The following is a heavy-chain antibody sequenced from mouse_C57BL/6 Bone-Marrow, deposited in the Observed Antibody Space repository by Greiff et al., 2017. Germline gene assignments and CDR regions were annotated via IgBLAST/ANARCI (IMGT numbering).Heavy chain of an antibody. CDR2: ILPGSGST. J-gene: IGHJ1*03. D-gene: IGHD1-1*01. CDR3: ARGVYYYGGRPGWYFDV. CDR1: GYTFTGYW. V-gene: IGHV1-9*01. Sequence: QVQLQQSGAELMKPGASVKLSCKATGYTFTGYWIAWVKQRPGHGLEWIGEILPGSGSTNYNEKFKGKATFTADTSSNTAYMQLSSLTTEDSAIYYCARGVYYYGGRPGWYFDVWGTGTTVTVSS.